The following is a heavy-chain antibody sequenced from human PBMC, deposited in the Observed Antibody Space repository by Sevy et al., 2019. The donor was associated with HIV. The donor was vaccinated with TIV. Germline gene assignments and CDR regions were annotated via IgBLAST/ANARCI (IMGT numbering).Heavy chain of an antibody. V-gene: IGHV3-49*04. Sequence: GGSLRLSCTTSGFTFGDYAMSWVRQAPGKGLEWVGFIRGKGYGGPTEYAASVKGRFTISRDDSKSIAYLQMNSLKTEDTAVYYCTRASYSYYYGMDVWGQGTTVTVSS. J-gene: IGHJ6*02. CDR1: GFTFGDYA. CDR2: IRGKGYGGPT. CDR3: TRASYSYYYGMDV.